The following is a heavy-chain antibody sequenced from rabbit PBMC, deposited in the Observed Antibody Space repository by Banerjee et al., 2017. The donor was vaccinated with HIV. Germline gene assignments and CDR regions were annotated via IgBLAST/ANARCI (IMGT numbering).Heavy chain of an antibody. Sequence: QEQLEESGGDLVKPEGSLTLTCTASGFSFSSGYWICWVRQAPGKGLEWIACIGAGSDTITYYASWAKGRFTISKTSSTTVTLQMTSLTAVDTATYFCARSAGGSGFYAFDLWGPGTLVTVS. V-gene: IGHV1S45*01. CDR2: IGAGSDTIT. CDR3: ARSAGGSGFYAFDL. D-gene: IGHD1-1*01. CDR1: GFSFSSGYW. J-gene: IGHJ4*01.